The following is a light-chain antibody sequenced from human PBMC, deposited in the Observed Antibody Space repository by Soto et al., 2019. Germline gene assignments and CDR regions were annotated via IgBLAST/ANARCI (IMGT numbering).Light chain of an antibody. Sequence: QSALTQPRSVSGSPGQSVTISCTGTSSGVGGYNFVSWYQQHPGKAPKLMIYDVNKRPSGVPDRFSGSKSGNTASLTISGLQAEDEADYYCCSYAGSYPVFGGGTKVTVL. CDR2: DVN. CDR1: SSGVGGYNF. J-gene: IGLJ2*01. V-gene: IGLV2-11*01. CDR3: CSYAGSYPV.